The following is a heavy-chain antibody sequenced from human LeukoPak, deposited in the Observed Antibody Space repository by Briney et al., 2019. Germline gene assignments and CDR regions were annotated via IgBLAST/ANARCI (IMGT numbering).Heavy chain of an antibody. CDR3: ARDKGRDGYEVYYYYMDV. Sequence: ASVKVSCKASGYTFTNYGVNWVRQAPGQGLEWMGWISTYNGNTNYAQRLQGRVTMTTDTSTSTAYMELRSLRSDDTAVYYCARDKGRDGYEVYYYYMDVWGKGTTVTISS. D-gene: IGHD5-24*01. CDR2: ISTYNGNT. CDR1: GYTFTNYG. V-gene: IGHV1-18*01. J-gene: IGHJ6*03.